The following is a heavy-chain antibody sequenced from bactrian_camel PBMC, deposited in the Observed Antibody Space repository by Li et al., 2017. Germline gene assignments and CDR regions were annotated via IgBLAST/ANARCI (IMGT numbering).Heavy chain of an antibody. CDR2: IYFGGAGDDRI. CDR1: GGPISGKC. Sequence: QVQLVESGGGLVQPGGSLRLSCAVSGGPISGKCMAWFRQAGGKERELVAVIYFGGAGDDRIFHADSVKGRATISKDNAKNTLYLQMSSLKPEDTAMYYCAAGYSGVFCSRSRLLTEDAFPYWGQGTQVTVS. D-gene: IGHD2*01. CDR3: AAGYSGVFCSRSRLLTEDAFPY. J-gene: IGHJ4*01. V-gene: IGHV3S54*01.